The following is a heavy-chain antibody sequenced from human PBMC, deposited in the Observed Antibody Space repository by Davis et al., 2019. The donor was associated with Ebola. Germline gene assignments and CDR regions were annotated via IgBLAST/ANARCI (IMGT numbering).Heavy chain of an antibody. V-gene: IGHV3-30-3*01. D-gene: IGHD3-3*01. Sequence: GESLKISCAASGFIFSNYAMHWVRQAPGKGLEWVALISYDANIKYYADSVKGRFTISRDNSKNTLYLQMNSLRAEDTAVYYCASWAVLPIFDDYWGQGTLVTVSS. CDR1: GFIFSNYA. J-gene: IGHJ4*02. CDR3: ASWAVLPIFDDY. CDR2: ISYDANIK.